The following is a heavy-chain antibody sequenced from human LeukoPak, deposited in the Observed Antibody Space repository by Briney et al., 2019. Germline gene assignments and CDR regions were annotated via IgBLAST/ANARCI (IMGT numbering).Heavy chain of an antibody. D-gene: IGHD6-19*01. CDR1: GFNFNPYY. J-gene: IGHJ4*02. V-gene: IGHV3-11*04. CDR3: ARKDFSSGYFTY. Sequence: GGSLRPPCVVSGFNFNPYYMSWIRQAPGKGLEWISYIGLHGYPLDYADSVKGRFTISRDNAKDSLYLDMTSLTAEDTAVYYCARKDFSSGYFTYWGQGTLGTVSA. CDR2: IGLHGYPL.